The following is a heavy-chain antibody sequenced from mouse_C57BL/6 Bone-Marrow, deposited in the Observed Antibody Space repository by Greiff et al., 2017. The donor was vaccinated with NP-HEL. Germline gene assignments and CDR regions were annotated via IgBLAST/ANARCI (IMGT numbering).Heavy chain of an antibody. J-gene: IGHJ1*03. CDR1: GFTFSDYY. D-gene: IGHD2-2*01. CDR2: INYDGSST. Sequence: DVKLVESEGGLVQPGSSMKLSCTASGFTFSDYYMAWVRQVPEKGLEWVANINYDGSSTYYLDSLKSRFIISRDNAKNILYLQMSSLKSEDTATYYCARDRSYGYDGWYFDVWGTGTTVTVSS. V-gene: IGHV5-16*01. CDR3: ARDRSYGYDGWYFDV.